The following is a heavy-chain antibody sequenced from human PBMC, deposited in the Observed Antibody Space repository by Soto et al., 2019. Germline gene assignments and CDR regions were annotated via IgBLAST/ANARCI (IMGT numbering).Heavy chain of an antibody. CDR2: INSDGSTT. CDR1: GFTSSSYW. V-gene: IGHV3-74*01. J-gene: IGHJ3*01. CDR3: ASGYSYGCGAFNV. Sequence: PGGSLRLSWEASGFTSSSYWMHWVRRAPGKGLVWVSRINSDGSTTTYAGSVKGRFTISRDNDKNTLYLQRNSLRAEDTAVYYCASGYSYGCGAFNVWGQGPMVTVSS. D-gene: IGHD5-18*01.